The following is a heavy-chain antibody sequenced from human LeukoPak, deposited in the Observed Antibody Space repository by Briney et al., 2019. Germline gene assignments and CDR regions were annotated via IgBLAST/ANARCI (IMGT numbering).Heavy chain of an antibody. CDR2: ISGGGGST. CDR3: EELGITMFVGV. CDR1: GFTFSSNG. D-gene: IGHD3-10*02. Sequence: GGTLSLSCAASGFTFSSNGMSWVRQAPGKGLEWVSAISGGGGSTYYADSVRGRFTISRDNTKNSRELQINSLRAEAASVYYCEELGITMFVGVWGKGTTVTIYS. V-gene: IGHV3-23*01. J-gene: IGHJ6*04.